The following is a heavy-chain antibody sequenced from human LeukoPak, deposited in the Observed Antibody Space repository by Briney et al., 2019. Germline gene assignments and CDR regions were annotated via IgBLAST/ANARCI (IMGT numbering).Heavy chain of an antibody. D-gene: IGHD3-10*01. CDR3: ARESMVRGVIMPAHVDY. CDR1: GFTFSSYS. CDR2: ISSSSSYI. V-gene: IGHV3-21*01. Sequence: GGSLRLSCAASGFTFSSYSMNWVRQAPGKGLEWVSSISSSSSYIYYAESVKGRFTISRDNAKNSLYLQMNSLRAEDTAVYYCARESMVRGVIMPAHVDYWGQGTLVTVSS. J-gene: IGHJ4*02.